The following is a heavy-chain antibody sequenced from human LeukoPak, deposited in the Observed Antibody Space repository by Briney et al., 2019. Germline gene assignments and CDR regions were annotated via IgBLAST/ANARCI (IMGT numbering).Heavy chain of an antibody. D-gene: IGHD2-2*01. V-gene: IGHV1-18*01. J-gene: IGHJ4*02. CDR3: ARDICGSTSCLLYYSDY. CDR1: GYTFTSYG. Sequence: GASVKVSCKASGYTFTSYGFNWVRQAPGQGLEWMGWISDYNGNTNYAQKFQGRVTMTTDTSTTTAYMELRSLRSDDTAVYYCARDICGSTSCLLYYSDYWGQGTLVTVSS. CDR2: ISDYNGNT.